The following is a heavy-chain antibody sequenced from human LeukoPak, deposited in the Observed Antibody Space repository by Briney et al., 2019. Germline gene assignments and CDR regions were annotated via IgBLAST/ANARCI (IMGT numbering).Heavy chain of an antibody. CDR1: GYTFTSYA. D-gene: IGHD3-10*01. CDR3: ARDRGVTMVRGVIDSLDY. CDR2: INAGNGNT. V-gene: IGHV1-3*01. J-gene: IGHJ4*02. Sequence: GASVKVSCKASGYTFTSYAMQWVRQAPGQRLEWMGWINAGNGNTKYSQKFQGRVTITRDTSASIAYMKLSSLRSEDTAVYYCARDRGVTMVRGVIDSLDYWGQGTLVTVSS.